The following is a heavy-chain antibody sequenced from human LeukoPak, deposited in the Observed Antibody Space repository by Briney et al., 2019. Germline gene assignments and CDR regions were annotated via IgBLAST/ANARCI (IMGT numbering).Heavy chain of an antibody. D-gene: IGHD3-10*01. V-gene: IGHV3-7*01. CDR3: GSMVREGEDY. CDR2: IKQDGSEK. Sequence: GGSLRLSCAASGFTFSRYWMSWVRQAPGKGLEWVANIKQDGSEKYYVDSVKGRFTISRDNAKNSLYLQMNSLRAEDTAVYYCGSMVREGEDYWGQGTLVTVSS. CDR1: GFTFSRYW. J-gene: IGHJ4*02.